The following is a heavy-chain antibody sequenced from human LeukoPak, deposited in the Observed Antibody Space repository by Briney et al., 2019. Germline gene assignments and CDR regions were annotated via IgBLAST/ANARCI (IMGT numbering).Heavy chain of an antibody. J-gene: IGHJ6*02. CDR2: ISAYNGNT. V-gene: IGHV1-18*01. CDR3: ARSFTIFGVVIGPYYYYGMDV. D-gene: IGHD3-3*01. Sequence: ASVKVSCKASGYTFTSYGISWVQQAPGQGLEWMGWISAYNGNTNYAQKLQGRVTMTTDTSTSTAYMELRSLRSDDTAVYYCARSFTIFGVVIGPYYYYGMDVWGQGTTVTVSS. CDR1: GYTFTSYG.